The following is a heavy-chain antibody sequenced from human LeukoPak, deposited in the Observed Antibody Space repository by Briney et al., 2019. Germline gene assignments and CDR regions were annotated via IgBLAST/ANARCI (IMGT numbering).Heavy chain of an antibody. Sequence: PGGSLRLSCAASGFTFSGYWMHWVRQAPRKGLVWVSRINSEGSTTSYADSVMGRFTISRDNAKNTLYLQMNSLRAEDTAVYYCARVIYSGWQGELSDWGQGTLVTVSS. CDR2: INSEGSTT. CDR1: GFTFSGYW. V-gene: IGHV3-74*01. D-gene: IGHD6-19*01. CDR3: ARVIYSGWQGELSD. J-gene: IGHJ4*02.